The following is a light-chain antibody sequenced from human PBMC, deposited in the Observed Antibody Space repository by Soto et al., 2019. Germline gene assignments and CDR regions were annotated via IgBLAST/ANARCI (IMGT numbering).Light chain of an antibody. CDR2: RNN. V-gene: IGLV1-47*01. CDR1: SSNIGSDY. Sequence: QSVLTQPPSVSGTPGQRVTISCSGSSSNIGSDYVYWFQQLPGTAPKVLIYRNNQRPSGVPERFSGSKSGTSASLAISGLRSEDEADYYCAAWDDSLSGWVFGGGTQLTVL. J-gene: IGLJ3*02. CDR3: AAWDDSLSGWV.